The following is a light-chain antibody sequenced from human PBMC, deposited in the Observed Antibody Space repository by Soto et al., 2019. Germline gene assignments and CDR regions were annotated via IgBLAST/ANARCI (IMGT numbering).Light chain of an antibody. J-gene: IGLJ2*01. CDR3: SSYTRSSTLL. CDR1: SSDVGAYKY. CDR2: EVS. Sequence: QSALTQPASVSGSPGQSITLSCTGTSSDVGAYKYVSWYQHHPGKAPKLMIYEVSNRPSGVSNRFSGSKSGNTASLTISGLQAEDEADYYCSSYTRSSTLLFGGGTKVTVL. V-gene: IGLV2-14*01.